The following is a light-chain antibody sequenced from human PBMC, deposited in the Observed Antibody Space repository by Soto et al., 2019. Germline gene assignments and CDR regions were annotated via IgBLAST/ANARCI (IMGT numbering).Light chain of an antibody. J-gene: IGKJ5*01. V-gene: IGKV3-11*01. Sequence: EIVLTQSPATLSLSPGQRATLSCRASQSVSSYLAWYQHKPGQAPRLLIYDASNRATGIPGRCIGSGSETDFTLTISSLEPEDVAIYYCQHRSNWASLTFGQGTRLDI. CDR1: QSVSSY. CDR3: QHRSNWASLT. CDR2: DAS.